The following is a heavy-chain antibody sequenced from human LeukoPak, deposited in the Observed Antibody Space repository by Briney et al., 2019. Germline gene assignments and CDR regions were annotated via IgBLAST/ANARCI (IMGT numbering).Heavy chain of an antibody. Sequence: GGSLRLSCAASGFRFSNYALTWVRQVPGKGLEWVSTISGSGGNTYYADSAKGRFTISRDNSKNTLFLQMNSLRAEDTAMFYSAHLTRGYSDSDYGSWGQGTLVTVSS. V-gene: IGHV3-23*01. CDR2: ISGSGGNT. D-gene: IGHD5-12*01. CDR1: GFRFSNYA. J-gene: IGHJ5*02. CDR3: AHLTRGYSDSDYGS.